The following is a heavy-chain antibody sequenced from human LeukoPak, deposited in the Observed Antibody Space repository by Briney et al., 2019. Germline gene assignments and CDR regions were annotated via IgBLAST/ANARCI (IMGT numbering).Heavy chain of an antibody. CDR3: ARVHSRGTYYDFWSGYYFGAFDI. J-gene: IGHJ3*02. Sequence: PSETLSLTCTVSGGSISSSSYYWGWIRQPPGKGLEWIGSIYHSGSTYYNPSLKSRVTISVDTSKNQFSLKLSSVAAADTAVYYCARVHSRGTYYDFWSGYYFGAFDIWGQGTMVTVSS. CDR1: GGSISSSSYY. CDR2: IYHSGST. D-gene: IGHD3-3*01. V-gene: IGHV4-39*07.